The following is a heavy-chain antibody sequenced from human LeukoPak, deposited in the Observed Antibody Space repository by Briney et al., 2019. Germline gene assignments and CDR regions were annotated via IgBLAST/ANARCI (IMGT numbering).Heavy chain of an antibody. Sequence: GGSLRLSCSASGFTFSSYEMNWVRQAPGKGLEWLSYISSSGGTKYYADSVKGRFSISRDNAKNSLYLQMNSLSVEDTAVYYCARADPSDYWGQGTLVTVSS. J-gene: IGHJ4*02. V-gene: IGHV3-48*03. CDR3: ARADPSDY. CDR2: ISSSGGTK. CDR1: GFTFSSYE.